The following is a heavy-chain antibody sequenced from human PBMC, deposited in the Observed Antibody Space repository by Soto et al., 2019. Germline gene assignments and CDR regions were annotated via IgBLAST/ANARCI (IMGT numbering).Heavy chain of an antibody. CDR3: AKGAHHPLGYSSSWYYFDY. D-gene: IGHD6-13*01. J-gene: IGHJ4*02. CDR1: GFTFDDYA. Sequence: EVQLVESGGGLVQPGRSLRLSCAASGFTFDDYAMHWVRQAPGKGLEWVSGISWNSGSIGYADSVKGRFTISRDNAKNSLYLQMNSLRAEDTALYYCAKGAHHPLGYSSSWYYFDYWGQGTLVTVSS. V-gene: IGHV3-9*01. CDR2: ISWNSGSI.